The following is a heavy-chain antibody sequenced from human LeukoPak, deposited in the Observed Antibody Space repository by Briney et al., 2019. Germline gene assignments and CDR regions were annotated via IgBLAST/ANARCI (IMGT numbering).Heavy chain of an antibody. CDR2: IYTSESP. CDR1: GGPLSSYY. CDR3: ARHFAQYCSSTSCYGIRDYYYMDV. Sequence: SETLSLTCTVSGGPLSSYYWSWIRQPPGKGLEWIGYIYTSESPNYNPSLKSRVTISVDTSKNQFSLKLSSVTAADTAVYYCARHFAQYCSSTSCYGIRDYYYMDVWGKGTTVTVSS. V-gene: IGHV4-4*09. J-gene: IGHJ6*03. D-gene: IGHD2-2*01.